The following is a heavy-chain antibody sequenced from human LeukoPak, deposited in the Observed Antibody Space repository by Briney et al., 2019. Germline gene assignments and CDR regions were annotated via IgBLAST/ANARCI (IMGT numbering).Heavy chain of an antibody. Sequence: GESLKISCKGSGYSFTSYWIGWVRQMPGKGLEWMGIIYPGDSDTRYSPSFQGQVTISADKSISTAYLQWSSLKASDTAMYYCARPATVRGVIAWFDHWGQGTLVTVSS. J-gene: IGHJ5*02. CDR3: ARPATVRGVIAWFDH. D-gene: IGHD3-10*01. CDR1: GYSFTSYW. V-gene: IGHV5-51*01. CDR2: IYPGDSDT.